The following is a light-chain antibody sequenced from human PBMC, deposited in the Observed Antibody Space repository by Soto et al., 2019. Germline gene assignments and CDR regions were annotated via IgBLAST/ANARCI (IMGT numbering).Light chain of an antibody. CDR1: QSISSY. Sequence: DIQMTQSPSSLSASVGYRVTITCRASQSISSYLTWYQHQPGKAPKLLIYAASSLQSGVPSRFSGSGSGTDFTLTISSLQSEDFAAYFCQQSYSTPWTFGQGTKVEIK. CDR3: QQSYSTPWT. CDR2: AAS. V-gene: IGKV1-39*01. J-gene: IGKJ1*01.